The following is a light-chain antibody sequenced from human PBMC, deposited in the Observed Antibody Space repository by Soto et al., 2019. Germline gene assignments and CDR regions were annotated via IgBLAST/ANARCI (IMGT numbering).Light chain of an antibody. CDR3: QAWHSSSDL. CDR1: DIGSKS. V-gene: IGLV3-21*02. J-gene: IGLJ2*01. Sequence: SYELTQPPSVSVAPGQTARITCGGNDIGSKSVHWYQQKPGQAPVLVVYDDSDRPSGIPGRFSGSNSGNTATLTISRVEAGDEADYYCQAWHSSSDLFGGGTKVTVL. CDR2: DDS.